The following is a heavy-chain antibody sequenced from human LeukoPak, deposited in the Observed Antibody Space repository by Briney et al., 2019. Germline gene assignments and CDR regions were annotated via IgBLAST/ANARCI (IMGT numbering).Heavy chain of an antibody. CDR1: GFTFSNYG. CDR2: IRYDGSNK. CDR3: AKDVGGIAVAGTGHFY. V-gene: IGHV3-30*02. D-gene: IGHD6-19*01. Sequence: PGGSLRLSCAASGFTFSNYGMHWVRQAPGKGLEWVAFIRYDGSNKYYADSVKGRFTISRDDSKNTLYLQMNSLRAEDTAVYYCAKDVGGIAVAGTGHFYWGQGTLVTVSS. J-gene: IGHJ4*02.